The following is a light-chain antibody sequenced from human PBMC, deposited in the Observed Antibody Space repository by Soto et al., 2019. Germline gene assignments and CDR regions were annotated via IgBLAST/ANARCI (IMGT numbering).Light chain of an antibody. J-gene: IGLJ1*01. V-gene: IGLV2-8*01. CDR3: SSYVGSNNPYV. CDR1: SSDVGGYNY. Sequence: QSVLTQPPSASGSPGQSVTISCTGTSSDVGGYNYVSWYQQHPGKAPKLMIYEVSKRPSGVPDRFSGSKSGNTASLTVSGLQAEDEADYYCSSYVGSNNPYVFGTGTKVTVL. CDR2: EVS.